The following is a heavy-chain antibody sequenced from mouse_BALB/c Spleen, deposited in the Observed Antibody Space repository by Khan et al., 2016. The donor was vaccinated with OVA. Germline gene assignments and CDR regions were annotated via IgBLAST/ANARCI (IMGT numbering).Heavy chain of an antibody. V-gene: IGHV1S135*01. CDR3: ASTEYYGSSYYIDF. CDR2: IGPYSGGT. Sequence: VQLQQPGPELVKPGASVKVSCKASGYAFTAYHMFWVKQGNGKILEWIGYIGPYSGGTSYNQKFKGKAPLTVNKSSSTAFMHLSSLTYEDSTVFYCASTEYYGSSYYIDFRGHGNTLTVAS. CDR1: GYAFTAYH. J-gene: IGHJ2*01. D-gene: IGHD1-1*01.